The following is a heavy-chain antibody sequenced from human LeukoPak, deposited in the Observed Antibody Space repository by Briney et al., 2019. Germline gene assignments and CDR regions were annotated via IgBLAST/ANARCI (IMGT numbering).Heavy chain of an antibody. CDR1: GYSLTTYW. J-gene: IGHJ3*02. Sequence: GESLKISCKGSGYSLTTYWIGGVRQMPGKALEWRGFIYPGDSDTRYSPSFQGQVTISADKSISTAYLQWSSLKASDTAMYYCAGRVRGVNEWLVDIWGQGTMVTVSS. CDR2: IYPGDSDT. D-gene: IGHD3-10*01. V-gene: IGHV5-51*01. CDR3: AGRVRGVNEWLVDI.